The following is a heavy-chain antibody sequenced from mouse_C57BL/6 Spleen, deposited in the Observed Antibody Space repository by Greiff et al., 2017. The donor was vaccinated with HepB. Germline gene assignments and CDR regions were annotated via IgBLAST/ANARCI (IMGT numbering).Heavy chain of an antibody. CDR2: ISSGGDYI. CDR3: TREDYDGPWFDY. V-gene: IGHV5-9-1*02. CDR1: GFTFSSYA. Sequence: EVQGVESGEGLVKPGGSLKLSCAASGFTFSSYAMSWVRQTPEKRLEWVAYISSGGDYIYYADTVKGRFTISRDNARNTMYLQMSSLKSEDTAMYYCTREDYDGPWFDYWGQGTTLTVAS. D-gene: IGHD2-4*01. J-gene: IGHJ2*01.